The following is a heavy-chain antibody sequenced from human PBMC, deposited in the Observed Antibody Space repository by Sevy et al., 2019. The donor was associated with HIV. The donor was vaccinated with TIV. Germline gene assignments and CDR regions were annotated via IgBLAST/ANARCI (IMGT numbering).Heavy chain of an antibody. J-gene: IGHJ4*02. CDR2: IFNDGKTK. D-gene: IGHD2-21*02. Sequence: GGSLRLSCKASGFIFSRYGVHWVRQAPGKGLEWVASIFNDGKTKYYGDPVKGRFTISRDDSKNTLNLQTDSLRAEDTAVYYCARESGSDWYLDSWGQGTLVTVSS. V-gene: IGHV3-33*01. CDR3: ARESGSDWYLDS. CDR1: GFIFSRYG.